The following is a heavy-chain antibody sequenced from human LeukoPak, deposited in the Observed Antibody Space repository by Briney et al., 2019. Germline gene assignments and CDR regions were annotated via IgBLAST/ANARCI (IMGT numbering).Heavy chain of an antibody. CDR1: GDSISTYY. V-gene: IGHV4-4*07. D-gene: IGHD3-10*01. CDR3: AREVYYYSSGSYYNFDY. CDR2: INTSGST. Sequence: SETLSLTCTVSGDSISTYYWSWIRQPAGKGLEWIGRINTSGSTNYNPSLKSRVTMSVDTSKNHFSLKLTSVTAADTAVYYCAREVYYYSSGSYYNFDYWGQGTLVTVSS. J-gene: IGHJ4*02.